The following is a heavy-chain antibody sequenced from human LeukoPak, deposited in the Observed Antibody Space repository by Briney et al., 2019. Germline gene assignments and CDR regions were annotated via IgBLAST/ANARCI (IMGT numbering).Heavy chain of an antibody. Sequence: GGSLRLSCAASGFTVSNNYMSWVRQAPGKGLEWVSIIYSGGSTYYADSVKGRFTISRDNSKNTLYLQMNSLRAEDTAVYYCARLLYSYYFDYWGQGTLVTVSS. CDR3: ARLLYSYYFDY. CDR1: GFTVSNNY. V-gene: IGHV3-53*01. J-gene: IGHJ4*02. CDR2: IYSGGST. D-gene: IGHD2-2*02.